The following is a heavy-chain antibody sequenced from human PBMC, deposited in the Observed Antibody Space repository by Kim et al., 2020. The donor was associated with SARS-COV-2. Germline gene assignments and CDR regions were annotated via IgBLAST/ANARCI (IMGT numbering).Heavy chain of an antibody. D-gene: IGHD6-19*01. Sequence: ASVKVSCKASGYTFTSYAMNWVRQAPGQGLEWMGWINTNTGNPTYAQGFTGRFVFSLDTSVSTAYLQISSLKAEDTAVYYCARRYSSGWAVYYYYGMDVWGQGTTVTVSS. J-gene: IGHJ6*02. CDR1: GYTFTSYA. CDR3: ARRYSSGWAVYYYYGMDV. V-gene: IGHV7-4-1*02. CDR2: INTNTGNP.